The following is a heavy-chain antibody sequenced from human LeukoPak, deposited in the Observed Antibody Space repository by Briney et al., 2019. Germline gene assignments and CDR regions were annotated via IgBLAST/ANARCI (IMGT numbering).Heavy chain of an antibody. D-gene: IGHD1-26*01. J-gene: IGHJ4*02. CDR1: GFTFSSYW. CDR2: IASDGSST. V-gene: IGHV3-74*01. Sequence: PGGSLRLSCAASGFTFSSYWMNWVRQAPGKGLVWVSRIASDGSSTTYADSVKGRFSFSRDNAKNTLYLQMNSLRAEDTAMYYCARGKVGATDYWGQGTLVTVSS. CDR3: ARGKVGATDY.